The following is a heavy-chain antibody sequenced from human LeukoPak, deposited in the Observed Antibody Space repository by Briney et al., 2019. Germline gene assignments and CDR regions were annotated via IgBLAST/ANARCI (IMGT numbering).Heavy chain of an antibody. J-gene: IGHJ4*02. Sequence: GESLKISCAASGFTFSSYAMSWVRQAPGKGLEWVSAISGSGGSTYYADSVKGRFIISRDNSKNTLYLQMNSLRAEDTAVYYCAKDTPDDIAVAAPYFDYWGQGTLVTVSS. CDR1: GFTFSSYA. V-gene: IGHV3-23*01. CDR2: ISGSGGST. CDR3: AKDTPDDIAVAAPYFDY. D-gene: IGHD6-19*01.